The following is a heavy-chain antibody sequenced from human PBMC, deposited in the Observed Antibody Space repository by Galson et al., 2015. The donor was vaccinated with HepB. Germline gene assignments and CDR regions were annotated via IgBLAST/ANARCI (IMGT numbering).Heavy chain of an antibody. Sequence: SLRLSCAASGFTFSSYGMHWVRQAPGKGLEWVAVISYDGSNKYYADSVKGRFTISRDNSKNTLYLQMNSLRAEDTAVYYCAKDLIAYYYYYYMDVWGKGTTVTVSS. D-gene: IGHD3-16*02. J-gene: IGHJ6*03. CDR2: ISYDGSNK. CDR3: AKDLIAYYYYYYMDV. CDR1: GFTFSSYG. V-gene: IGHV3-30*18.